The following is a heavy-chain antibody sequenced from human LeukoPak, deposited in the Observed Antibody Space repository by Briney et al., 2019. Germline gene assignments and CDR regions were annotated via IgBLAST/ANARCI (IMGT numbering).Heavy chain of an antibody. V-gene: IGHV4-39*07. CDR2: IYYSGST. CDR1: GGSISSSSYY. Sequence: SETLSLTCTVSGGSISSSSYYWGWIRQPPGKGLEWIGSIYYSGSTYYNPSLESRVTISVDTSKNQFSLKLSSVTAADTAVYYCARAGIPTVTFDPWGQGTLVTVSS. CDR3: ARAGIPTVTFDP. D-gene: IGHD5-12*01. J-gene: IGHJ5*02.